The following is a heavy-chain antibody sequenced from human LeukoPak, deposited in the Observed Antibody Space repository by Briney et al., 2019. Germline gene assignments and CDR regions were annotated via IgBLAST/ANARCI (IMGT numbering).Heavy chain of an antibody. V-gene: IGHV3-30*01. Sequence: GGSLRLSCAASGFTFSSYAMHWVRQAPGKGLEWVAVISYDGSNKYYADSVKGRFTISRDNSKNTLYLQMNSLRAEDTAVYYWARPSMMANYYYYYYMDVWGKGTTVTVSS. D-gene: IGHD5-24*01. CDR1: GFTFSSYA. CDR2: ISYDGSNK. CDR3: ARPSMMANYYYYYYMDV. J-gene: IGHJ6*03.